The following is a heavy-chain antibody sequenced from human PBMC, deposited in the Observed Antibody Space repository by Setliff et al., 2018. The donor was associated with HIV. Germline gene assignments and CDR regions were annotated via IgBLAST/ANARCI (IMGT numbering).Heavy chain of an antibody. Sequence: SETLSLTCAVSGGSISSSSYYWGWIRQPPGKGLEWIGSIYYSGSTYYNPSLKSRVTISVDTSKNQFSLRLSSVTAADTAVYYCASPASGGSSGQYHYWGQGTLVTVSS. V-gene: IGHV4-39*01. D-gene: IGHD6-19*01. CDR2: IYYSGST. CDR3: ASPASGGSSGQYHY. CDR1: GGSISSSSYY. J-gene: IGHJ4*02.